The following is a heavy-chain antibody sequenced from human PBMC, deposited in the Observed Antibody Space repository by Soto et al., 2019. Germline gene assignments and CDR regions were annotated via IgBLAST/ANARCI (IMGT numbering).Heavy chain of an antibody. J-gene: IGHJ3*02. Sequence: QVQLVESGGGVVQPGRSLRLSCAASGFTFSSYGMHWVRQAPGKGLEWVAVISYDGSNKYYADSVKGRFTISRDNSKNTLYLQKNSLRAEDTAMYYCKVVIAIRDAFDIWGQGTMVTVSS. CDR3: KVVIAIRDAFDI. V-gene: IGHV3-30*03. D-gene: IGHD2-21*01. CDR2: ISYDGSNK. CDR1: GFTFSSYG.